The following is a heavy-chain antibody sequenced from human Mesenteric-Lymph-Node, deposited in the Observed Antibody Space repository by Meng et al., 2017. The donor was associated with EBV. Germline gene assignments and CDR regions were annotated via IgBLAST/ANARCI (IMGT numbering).Heavy chain of an antibody. D-gene: IGHD4-17*01. CDR2: MSRISRNT. Sequence: QVKRVAAGVEVEKPGEAVKSSCKASGYSLSEYDMNWVRQASGQGLEWMGWMSRISRNTAYVRKFLGRVTMTRDTSTGTAYMELSSLRSEDAAVYYCARGNTVTNPLDSWGQGTLVTVSS. CDR3: ARGNTVTNPLDS. J-gene: IGHJ4*02. V-gene: IGHV1-8*01. CDR1: GYSLSEYD.